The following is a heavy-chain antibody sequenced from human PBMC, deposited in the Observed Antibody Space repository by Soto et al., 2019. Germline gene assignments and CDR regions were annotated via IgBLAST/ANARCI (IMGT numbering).Heavy chain of an antibody. D-gene: IGHD3-22*01. CDR3: ARSYDSSGYYSAY. Sequence: PSETLSLTCTVSGGSISSSRYYWGWIRQPPGKGLEWIGSIYYSGSTYYNPSLKSRVTISVETSKNQFSLKLSSVTAADTAVYYFARSYDSSGYYSAYWGQGTLVTVSS. CDR1: GGSISSSRYY. J-gene: IGHJ4*02. CDR2: IYYSGST. V-gene: IGHV4-39*01.